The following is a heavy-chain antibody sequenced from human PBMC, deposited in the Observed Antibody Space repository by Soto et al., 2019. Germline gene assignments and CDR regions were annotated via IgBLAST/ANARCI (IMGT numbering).Heavy chain of an antibody. V-gene: IGHV3-7*05. J-gene: IGHJ6*02. CDR1: GFTFSSYW. Sequence: EVQLVESGGGLVQPGGSLRLSCAASGFTFSSYWMSWVRQAPGKGLEWVANIKQDGSEKYYVDSVKGRFTISRDNAKNSLYLKRNSLRAEDTAVYYCAREGRISRCSSTSCYVYYGMAVGGQGTTVTVSS. CDR2: IKQDGSEK. CDR3: AREGRISRCSSTSCYVYYGMAV. D-gene: IGHD2-2*01.